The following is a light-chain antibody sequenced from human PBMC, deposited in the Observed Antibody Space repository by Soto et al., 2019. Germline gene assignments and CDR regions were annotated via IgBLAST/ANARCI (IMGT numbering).Light chain of an antibody. V-gene: IGLV2-14*01. CDR3: SSFTSSITYV. CDR1: SSDVGGYNS. J-gene: IGLJ1*01. Sequence: QSVLTQPASVSGSPGQSITISCTGTSSDVGGYNSVSWYRQDPGKAPKLIIYDVTYRPSGVSNRFSGSKSGNTASLTISGLQSEEEADYHCSSFTSSITYVFGTGTKLTVL. CDR2: DVT.